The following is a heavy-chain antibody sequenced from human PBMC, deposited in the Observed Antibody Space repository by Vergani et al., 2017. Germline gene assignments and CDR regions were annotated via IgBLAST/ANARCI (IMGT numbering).Heavy chain of an antibody. CDR3: TTDPRYCSDGSCYWLRDHHYYGMDV. CDR2: IKSTFDRGTT. V-gene: IGHV3-15*07. CDR1: GFSFRNAW. J-gene: IGHJ6*02. D-gene: IGHD2-15*01. Sequence: EVQLVESGGGIVKPGGSLRLSCVASGFSFRNAWMNWVRRTPGKGLEWVGRIKSTFDRGTTDYAAAVKGRFTISRDYSKNTLFLQMNGLKTEDIGVYYCTTDPRYCSDGSCYWLRDHHYYGMDVWGQGTTVTVSS.